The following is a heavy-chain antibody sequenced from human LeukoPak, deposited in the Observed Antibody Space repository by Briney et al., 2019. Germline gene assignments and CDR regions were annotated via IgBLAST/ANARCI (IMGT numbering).Heavy chain of an antibody. CDR2: INHSGST. CDR1: GGSFSGFY. V-gene: IGHV4-34*01. D-gene: IGHD5-24*01. CDR3: ARVWMVATTYYYYGMDV. Sequence: SETLSLTCALYGGSFSGFYWSWVRQPPGKGLEWIGEINHSGSTNYNPSLKSRVSISVDTSKNQFSLKLSSVTAADTAVYYCARVWMVATTYYYYGMDVWGQGTTVTVSS. J-gene: IGHJ6*02.